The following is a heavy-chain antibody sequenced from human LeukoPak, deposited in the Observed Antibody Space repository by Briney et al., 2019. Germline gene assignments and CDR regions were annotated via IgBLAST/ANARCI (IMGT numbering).Heavy chain of an antibody. D-gene: IGHD3-10*01. CDR3: ARELLSYYYYGMDV. Sequence: GGSLRLSCAASGFTFNNAWMSWVRQAPGKGLEWVANIKQDESEKYYLDSVKGRFTISRDNSKNTLYLQMNSLRAEDTAVYYCARELLSYYYYGMDVWGQGTTVTVSS. J-gene: IGHJ6*02. CDR2: IKQDESEK. V-gene: IGHV3-7*01. CDR1: GFTFNNAW.